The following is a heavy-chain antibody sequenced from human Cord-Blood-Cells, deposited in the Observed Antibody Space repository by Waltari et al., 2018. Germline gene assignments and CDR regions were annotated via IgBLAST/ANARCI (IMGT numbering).Heavy chain of an antibody. Sequence: QVQLQQWGAGLLKPSETLSLTCAVYGGSFSGYYWSWIHQPPGKGLEWIGEINHSGSTNYNPSLKSRVTISVDTSKNQFSLKLSSVTAADTAVYYCASVRGYDFWSGYFNWFDPWGQGTLVTVSS. CDR3: ASVRGYDFWSGYFNWFDP. CDR2: INHSGST. CDR1: GGSFSGYY. J-gene: IGHJ5*02. V-gene: IGHV4-34*01. D-gene: IGHD3-3*01.